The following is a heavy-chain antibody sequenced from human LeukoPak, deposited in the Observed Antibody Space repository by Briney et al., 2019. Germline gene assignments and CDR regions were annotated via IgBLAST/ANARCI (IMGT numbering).Heavy chain of an antibody. J-gene: IGHJ5*02. V-gene: IGHV4-39*01. D-gene: IGHD3-9*01. Sequence: PSETLSLTCTVSGGSISSSSYYWGWIRQPPGKGLEWIGSIYYSGSTYYNPSLKSRVTISVDTSKNQFSLKLSSVTAADTAVYYCARGGTYYDILTGYYNFHWFDPWGQGTLVTVSS. CDR1: GGSISSSSYY. CDR3: ARGGTYYDILTGYYNFHWFDP. CDR2: IYYSGST.